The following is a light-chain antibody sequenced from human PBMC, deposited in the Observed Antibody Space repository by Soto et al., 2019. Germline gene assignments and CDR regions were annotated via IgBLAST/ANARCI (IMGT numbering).Light chain of an antibody. CDR1: QSISSY. J-gene: IGKJ1*01. Sequence: DIHMTQSPSSLSSSVGDRVTITFLASQSISSYLNWYQQKPGKAPKLLIYAASSLQSGVPSRFSGSGSGTDFTLTISSLQPEDFATYYCQQSYSTPRTFGQGTKVDI. CDR3: QQSYSTPRT. V-gene: IGKV1-39*01. CDR2: AAS.